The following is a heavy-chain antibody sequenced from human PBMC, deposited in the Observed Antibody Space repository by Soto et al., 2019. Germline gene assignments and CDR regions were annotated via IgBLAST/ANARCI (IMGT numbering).Heavy chain of an antibody. J-gene: IGHJ4*02. D-gene: IGHD4-17*01. CDR1: GFTVSSNF. CDR3: ASRRNPYGAYDY. CDR2: IYSDGST. Sequence: EVQLVVSGGGLVQPGGSLRLSCAASGFTVSSNFMSWVRQAPRKGLEWVSIIYSDGSTYYADSVKGRFTISRDNSKNTLYLQMNSLRADDTAVYYCASRRNPYGAYDYWGQGTLVTVSS. V-gene: IGHV3-66*01.